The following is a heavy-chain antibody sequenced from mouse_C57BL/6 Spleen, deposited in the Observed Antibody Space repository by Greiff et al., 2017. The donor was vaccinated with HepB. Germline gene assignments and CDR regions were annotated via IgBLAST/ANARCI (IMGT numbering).Heavy chain of an antibody. Sequence: EVQLQQSGAELVRPGASVKLSCTASGFNIKDDYMHWVKQRPEQGLEWIGWIDPENGDTEYASKFQGKATITADTSSNTAYLQLSSRTSEDTAVYYCTTSDYDKGAWFAYWGQGTLVTVSA. CDR2: IDPENGDT. V-gene: IGHV14-4*01. J-gene: IGHJ3*01. D-gene: IGHD2-4*01. CDR3: TTSDYDKGAWFAY. CDR1: GFNIKDDY.